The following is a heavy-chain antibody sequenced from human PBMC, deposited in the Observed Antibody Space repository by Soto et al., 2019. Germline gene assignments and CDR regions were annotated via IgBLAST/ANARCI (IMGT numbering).Heavy chain of an antibody. CDR3: AKDGAARPDYYYYYYMDV. J-gene: IGHJ6*03. Sequence: GGSLRLSCAASGFTFSSYAMSWVRQAPGKGLEWVSAISGSGGSTYYADSVKGRFTISRDNSKNTLYLQMNSLRAEDTAVYYCAKDGAARPDYYYYYYMDVWGKGTTVTVSS. D-gene: IGHD6-6*01. CDR1: GFTFSSYA. V-gene: IGHV3-23*01. CDR2: ISGSGGST.